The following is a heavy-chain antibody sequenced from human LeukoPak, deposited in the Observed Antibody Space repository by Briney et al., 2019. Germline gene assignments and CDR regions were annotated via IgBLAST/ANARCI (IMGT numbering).Heavy chain of an antibody. Sequence: GGSLRLSCVASGFAFSQFPVHWVRQAPGKRLEGVAFISQDGGNKKYGDSVKGRFTIYRDNSKTTVYLQMNSVRHEDTAIYYCARDKSYFGSGNYHYFDSWGQGALVIVSS. V-gene: IGHV3-30*01. CDR3: ARDKSYFGSGNYHYFDS. D-gene: IGHD3-10*01. J-gene: IGHJ4*02. CDR1: GFAFSQFP. CDR2: ISQDGGNK.